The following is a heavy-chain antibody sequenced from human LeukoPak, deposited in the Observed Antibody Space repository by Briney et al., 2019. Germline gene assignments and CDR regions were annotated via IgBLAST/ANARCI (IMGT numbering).Heavy chain of an antibody. J-gene: IGHJ6*02. V-gene: IGHV3-7*01. D-gene: IGHD4-17*01. Sequence: GGSLRLSCAASGFTFSSYWMSWVRQAPGKGLEWVANIKQDGSEKYYVDSVKGRFTSSRDNAKNSLYLQMNSLRAEDTAVYYCARDPSEGYGDYGYYYYGMDVWGQGTTVTVSS. CDR1: GFTFSSYW. CDR2: IKQDGSEK. CDR3: ARDPSEGYGDYGYYYYGMDV.